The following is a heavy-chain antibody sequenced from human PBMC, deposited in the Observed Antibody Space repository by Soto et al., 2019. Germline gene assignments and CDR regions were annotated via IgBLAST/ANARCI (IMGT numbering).Heavy chain of an antibody. Sequence: GASVKVSCKASGGTFSSYAISWVRQAPGQGLEWMGGIIPIFGTANYAQKFQGRVMITADKSTSTAYMELSSLRSEDTAVYYCASGYYYDSSGYYPHNWGQGTLVTVSS. V-gene: IGHV1-69*06. J-gene: IGHJ4*02. D-gene: IGHD3-22*01. CDR2: IIPIFGTA. CDR3: ASGYYYDSSGYYPHN. CDR1: GGTFSSYA.